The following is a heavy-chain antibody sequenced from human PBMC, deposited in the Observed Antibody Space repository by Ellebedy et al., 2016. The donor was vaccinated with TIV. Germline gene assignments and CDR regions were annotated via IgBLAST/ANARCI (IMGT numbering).Heavy chain of an antibody. CDR3: ASTKDYYGMDV. Sequence: GESLKISXAASGFTFSSYGMHWVRQAPGKGLEWVAVISYDGSNKYYADSVKGRFTISRDNSKNTLYLQMNSLRAEDTAVYYCASTKDYYGMDVWGQGTTVTVSS. V-gene: IGHV3-30*03. D-gene: IGHD2-2*01. J-gene: IGHJ6*02. CDR2: ISYDGSNK. CDR1: GFTFSSYG.